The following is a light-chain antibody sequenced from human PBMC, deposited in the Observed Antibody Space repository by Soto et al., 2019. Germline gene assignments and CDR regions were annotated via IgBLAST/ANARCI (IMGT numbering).Light chain of an antibody. CDR1: QNIGTT. CDR2: VTS. Sequence: DIQLTQSPPSLSASVGDKVTITCRASQNIGTTLNWYQLRPGKAPKLLIYVTSTLQTGVPSRFSGSGSGSDFTLTINNLQPEDFATYSCQQTHSTPTFGQGTIVAI. V-gene: IGKV1-39*01. CDR3: QQTHSTPT. J-gene: IGKJ1*01.